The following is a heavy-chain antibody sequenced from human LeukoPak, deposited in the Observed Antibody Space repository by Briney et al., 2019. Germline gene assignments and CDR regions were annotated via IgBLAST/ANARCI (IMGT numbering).Heavy chain of an antibody. CDR3: ARSQYSAVLYDY. D-gene: IGHD2-2*01. J-gene: IGHJ4*02. Sequence: SETLSLTCTVSGGSISSYYWRWIRQPPGKGLEWIGYVYYSGSTNYNPSLKSRVIISLDTSKNQFSLKLSSVTAADTAVYYCARSQYSAVLYDYWGQGTLVTVSS. V-gene: IGHV4-59*01. CDR1: GGSISSYY. CDR2: VYYSGST.